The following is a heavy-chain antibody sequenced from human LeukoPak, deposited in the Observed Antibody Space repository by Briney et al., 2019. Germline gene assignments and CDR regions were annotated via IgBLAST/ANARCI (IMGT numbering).Heavy chain of an antibody. CDR3: AKFMSGSYKDPCFQH. CDR1: GFTFSRYG. V-gene: IGHV3-30*18. J-gene: IGHJ1*01. CDR2: ISYDGSNK. D-gene: IGHD1-26*01. Sequence: GGSLRLSCAASGFTFSRYGMHWVRQAPGKGLEWVTAISYDGSNKYYADSVKGRFTISRDNSKNTLYLQMNSLRAEDTAVYYCAKFMSGSYKDPCFQHWGQGTLVTVSS.